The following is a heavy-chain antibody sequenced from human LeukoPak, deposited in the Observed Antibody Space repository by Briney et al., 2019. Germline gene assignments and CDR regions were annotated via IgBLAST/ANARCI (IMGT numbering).Heavy chain of an antibody. D-gene: IGHD2-15*01. CDR3: ARDSGNWFDP. V-gene: IGHV1-2*02. CDR2: INPNSGGT. Sequence: GGSVKVSCKPSGYTCTAYYMNWVRQAPGLGLEWMGWINPNSGGTNYAQKFQGRVTMTRDTSISTAYMELSRLRSDDTAVYYCARDSGNWFDPWGQGTLVTVSS. J-gene: IGHJ5*02. CDR1: GYTCTAYY.